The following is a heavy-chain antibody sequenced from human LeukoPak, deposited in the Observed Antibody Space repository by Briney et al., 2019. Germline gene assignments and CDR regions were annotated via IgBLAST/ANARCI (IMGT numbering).Heavy chain of an antibody. CDR3: ARGGGYASDS. CDR1: GFTFSSYG. D-gene: IGHD5-12*01. J-gene: IGHJ5*01. CDR2: IKQDGSEK. V-gene: IGHV3-7*01. Sequence: GRSLRLSCAASGFTFSSYGMHWVRQAPGKGLEWVANIKQDGSEKFYVASVKGRFTISRDNAKNLLYLQTNSLRVEDTAVYYCARGGGYASDSWGQGTLVTVSS.